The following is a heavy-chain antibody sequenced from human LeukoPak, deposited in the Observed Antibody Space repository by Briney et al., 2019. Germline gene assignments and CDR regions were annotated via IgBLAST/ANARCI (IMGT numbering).Heavy chain of an antibody. Sequence: PGGSLRLSCEASGFTFSSYSMNWVRQAPGKGLEWVSSISSSSSYIYYADSVKGRFTISRDNAKNSLYLQMNSLRAEDTAVYYCARQARDAFDIWGQGTMVTVSS. CDR2: ISSSSSYI. V-gene: IGHV3-21*01. CDR1: GFTFSSYS. J-gene: IGHJ3*02. CDR3: ARQARDAFDI.